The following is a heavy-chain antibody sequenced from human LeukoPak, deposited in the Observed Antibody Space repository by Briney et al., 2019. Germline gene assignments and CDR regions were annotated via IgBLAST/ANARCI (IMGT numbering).Heavy chain of an antibody. CDR2: IYYSGST. CDR1: GGSISIGGYY. Sequence: PSQTLSLTCTVSGGSISIGGYYWSWIRQHPGKGLEWIGYIYYSGSTYYNPSLKGRVTISVDTSKNQFSLKLSSVTAADTAVYYCARDNRAGGLRLGELYRWFDPWGQGTLVTVSS. CDR3: ARDNRAGGLRLGELYRWFDP. D-gene: IGHD3-16*01. J-gene: IGHJ5*02. V-gene: IGHV4-31*03.